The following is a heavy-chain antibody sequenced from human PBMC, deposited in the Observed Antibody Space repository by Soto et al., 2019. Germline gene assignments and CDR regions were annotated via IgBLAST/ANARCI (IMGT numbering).Heavy chain of an antibody. CDR2: TSGSGGST. Sequence: EVQLLESGGGLVQPGGSLRLSCAASGFTFTNYAMGWIRQAPGKGLEWVSGTSGSGGSTYYADSVKGRFTISRENSKSTLYLQMNSLRAEDTAVYYCAKGVSQPKEYYFDDWGQGTLVTVSS. CDR1: GFTFTNYA. V-gene: IGHV3-23*01. J-gene: IGHJ4*02. D-gene: IGHD2-2*01. CDR3: AKGVSQPKEYYFDD.